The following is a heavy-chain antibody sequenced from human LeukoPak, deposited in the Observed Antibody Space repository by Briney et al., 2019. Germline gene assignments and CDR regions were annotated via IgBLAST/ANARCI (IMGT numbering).Heavy chain of an antibody. V-gene: IGHV4-59*01. CDR1: GGSISRYY. Sequence: SETLSLTCTVPGGSISRYYWSWIRQPPGKGLEWIGHLYYIGSTNYNPSLKSRVTISVDPSKNQFSLKLSSVTAADTAVYYCARTITMVRGVILPDWFDPWGQGTLVTVSS. CDR2: LYYIGST. J-gene: IGHJ5*02. D-gene: IGHD3-10*01. CDR3: ARTITMVRGVILPDWFDP.